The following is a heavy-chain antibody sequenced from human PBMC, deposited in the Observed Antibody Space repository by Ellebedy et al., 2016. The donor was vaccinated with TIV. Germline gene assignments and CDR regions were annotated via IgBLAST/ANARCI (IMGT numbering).Heavy chain of an antibody. V-gene: IGHV4-59*01. CDR3: ARVSKRYSSSWYWFDP. Sequence: SETLSLTXTVSGGSISSYYWSWIRQPPGKGLEWIGYIYYSGSTNYNPSLKSRVTISVDTSKNQFSLKLSSVTAADTAVYYCARVSKRYSSSWYWFDPWGQGTLVTVSS. CDR1: GGSISSYY. J-gene: IGHJ5*02. D-gene: IGHD6-13*01. CDR2: IYYSGST.